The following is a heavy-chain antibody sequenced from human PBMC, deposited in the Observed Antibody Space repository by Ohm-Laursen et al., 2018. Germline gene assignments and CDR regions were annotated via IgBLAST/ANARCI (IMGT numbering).Heavy chain of an antibody. CDR1: GFTFSSYA. CDR2: ISGTGGST. Sequence: SLRLSCAASGFTFSSYAMSWVRQAPGKGLEWVSAISGTGGSTYYADSVKGRFTISRGNSKNTLYLQMNSLRAEDTAVYYCAKVFKRCGGDCPYYFDYWGQGTLVTVSS. V-gene: IGHV3-23*01. D-gene: IGHD2-21*02. CDR3: AKVFKRCGGDCPYYFDY. J-gene: IGHJ4*02.